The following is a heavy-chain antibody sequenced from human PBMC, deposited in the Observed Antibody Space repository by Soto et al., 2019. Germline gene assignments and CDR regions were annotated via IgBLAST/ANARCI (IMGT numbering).Heavy chain of an antibody. V-gene: IGHV1-18*04. Sequence: DSWKVACKASGYTFTNYYMHWVRQAPGQGLEWMGWISAYNGNTNYAQKLQGRVTMTTDTSTSTAYMELRSLRSDDTAVYYCARELVGATDNFDYWGQGTLVTVS. CDR2: ISAYNGNT. CDR3: ARELVGATDNFDY. CDR1: GYTFTNYY. J-gene: IGHJ4*02. D-gene: IGHD1-26*01.